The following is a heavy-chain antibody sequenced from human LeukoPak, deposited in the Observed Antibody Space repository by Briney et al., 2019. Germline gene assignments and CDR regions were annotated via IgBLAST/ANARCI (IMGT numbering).Heavy chain of an antibody. D-gene: IGHD4/OR15-4a*01. CDR2: ITYSGNT. Sequence: SQTLSLTCTVSGGSISSGPYYWIWIRQHPGKGLEWIGYITYSGNTYYYPALNSRVTVSLDTSKTQFSPKLSSVTAADTAVYYCARVVGRARSGYFQHWGQGTLVTVSS. CDR1: GGSISSGPYY. CDR3: ARVVGRARSGYFQH. J-gene: IGHJ1*01. V-gene: IGHV4-31*03.